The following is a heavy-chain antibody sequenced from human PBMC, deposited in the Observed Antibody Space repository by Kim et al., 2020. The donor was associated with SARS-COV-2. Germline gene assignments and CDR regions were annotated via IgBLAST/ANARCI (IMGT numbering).Heavy chain of an antibody. Sequence: GGSLRLSCAASGFTFSSYAMSWVRQAPGKGLEWVSAISGSGGSTYYADSVKGRFTISRDNSKNTLYLQMNSLRAEDTAVYYCAKDQDIVVVPAAMGYFDYWGQGTLVTVSS. J-gene: IGHJ4*02. CDR3: AKDQDIVVVPAAMGYFDY. CDR1: GFTFSSYA. CDR2: ISGSGGST. V-gene: IGHV3-23*01. D-gene: IGHD2-2*01.